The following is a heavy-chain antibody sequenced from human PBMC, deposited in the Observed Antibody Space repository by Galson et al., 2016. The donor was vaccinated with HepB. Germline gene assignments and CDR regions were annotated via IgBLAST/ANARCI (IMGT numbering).Heavy chain of an antibody. CDR1: GYTFTTYG. Sequence: SVKVSCKASGYTFTTYGICWVRQAPGQGLEWMGWITTVTGNTNYAQKFQGRVTMTTDTSTNTAYMELRSLRSDDTAVYYCARARDYHFYSMDVWGQGTTVTVSS. J-gene: IGHJ6*02. CDR3: ARARDYHFYSMDV. CDR2: ITTVTGNT. V-gene: IGHV1-18*01.